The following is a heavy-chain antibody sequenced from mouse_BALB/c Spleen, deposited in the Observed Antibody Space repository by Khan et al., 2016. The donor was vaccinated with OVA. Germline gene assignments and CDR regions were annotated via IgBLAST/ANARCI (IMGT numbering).Heavy chain of an antibody. J-gene: IGHJ1*01. Sequence: EVQLQESGPGLVKPSQSLSLTCTVTGYSITSDYAWNWIRQFPGNKLEWMGYITYSGSTSYNPSLKSRISITLDTSKNQFFLQLNSVTAEDTATYFCARRSVWGAGTTVTVSS. CDR1: GYSITSDYA. CDR3: ARRSV. CDR2: ITYSGST. V-gene: IGHV3-2*02.